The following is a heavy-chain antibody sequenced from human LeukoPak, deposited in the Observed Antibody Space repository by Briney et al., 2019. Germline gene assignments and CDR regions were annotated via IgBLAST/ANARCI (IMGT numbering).Heavy chain of an antibody. CDR2: IYYSGST. V-gene: IGHV4-59*12. D-gene: IGHD3-10*01. Sequence: SETLSLTCTVSGGSISSYYWSWIRQPPGKGLEWIGSIYYSGSTYYNPSLKSRVTISVDTSKNQFSLKLSSVTAADTAVYYCARSELLWFGGVNSGFDYWGQGTLVTVSS. J-gene: IGHJ4*02. CDR1: GGSISSYY. CDR3: ARSELLWFGGVNSGFDY.